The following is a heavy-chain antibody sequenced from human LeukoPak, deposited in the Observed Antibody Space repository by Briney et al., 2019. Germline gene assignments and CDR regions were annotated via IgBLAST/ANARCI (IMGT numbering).Heavy chain of an antibody. CDR1: GFTFSSYA. J-gene: IGHJ3*02. D-gene: IGHD6-19*01. CDR3: AKESNIALAGTGSAFDI. Sequence: HAGGSLRLSCAASGFTFSSYAMSWVRQAPGKGLEWVSAISGSGGSTYYADSVKGRFTISRDNSKNTLYLQMNSLRAEDTAVYYCAKESNIALAGTGSAFDIWGQGTMVTVSS. CDR2: ISGSGGST. V-gene: IGHV3-23*01.